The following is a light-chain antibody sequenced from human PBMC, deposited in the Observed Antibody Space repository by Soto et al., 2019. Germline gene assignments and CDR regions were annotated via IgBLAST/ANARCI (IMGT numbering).Light chain of an antibody. CDR1: QTVRNNY. CDR3: QQYGSSPAT. J-gene: IGKJ1*01. V-gene: IGKV3-20*01. CDR2: GAS. Sequence: EFVLTQSPGTLSLSPGERVTLSCRASQTVRNNYLAWYQQKLGQAPRVLIFGASTRATGIPARFSGSGSGTDFTLTISRLEPEDFAVYYCQQYGSSPATFGQGTKVDIK.